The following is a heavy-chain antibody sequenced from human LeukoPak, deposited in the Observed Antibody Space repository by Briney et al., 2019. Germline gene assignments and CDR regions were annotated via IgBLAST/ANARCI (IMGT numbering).Heavy chain of an antibody. J-gene: IGHJ4*02. D-gene: IGHD4-17*01. CDR1: GFMFSSYA. CDR2: ISGSGGST. Sequence: TGGSLRLSCAASGFMFSSYAMSWVRQAPGKGLEWVSAISGSGGSTYYADSVKGRFTISRDNTKNTLNLQMSGLRDEDTAIYYCARDLYGDYSFDYWGQGTLVTVSS. V-gene: IGHV3-23*01. CDR3: ARDLYGDYSFDY.